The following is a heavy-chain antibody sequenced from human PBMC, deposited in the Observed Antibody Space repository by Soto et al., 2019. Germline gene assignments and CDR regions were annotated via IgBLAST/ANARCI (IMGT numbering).Heavy chain of an antibody. J-gene: IGHJ4*02. CDR2: ISSSGSTI. CDR1: GFTFSDYY. Sequence: QVQLVESGGGLVKPGGSLRLSCAASGFTFSDYYMSWIRQAPGKGLAWVSYISSSGSTIYYADSKKGRFTISRDNAKNALYLQMHSRRAEDTAMYYCARGPYNYVWGSDPPHFDYWGQGTLVTVSS. D-gene: IGHD3-16*02. CDR3: ARGPYNYVWGSDPPHFDY. V-gene: IGHV3-11*01.